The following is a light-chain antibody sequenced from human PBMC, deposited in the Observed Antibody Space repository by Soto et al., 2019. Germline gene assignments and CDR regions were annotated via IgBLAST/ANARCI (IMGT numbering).Light chain of an antibody. CDR1: QSVSSSY. Sequence: EIVFTQSPGTLSLSPGERATLSCRASQSVSSSYLAWYQQKPGQAPRFLIYGTSSRETGIPDRFSGSGSGTEFSLTISRLEPEDFAVYYCHQYGSSTTTLGQGTKVDIK. V-gene: IGKV3-20*01. J-gene: IGKJ1*01. CDR3: HQYGSSTTT. CDR2: GTS.